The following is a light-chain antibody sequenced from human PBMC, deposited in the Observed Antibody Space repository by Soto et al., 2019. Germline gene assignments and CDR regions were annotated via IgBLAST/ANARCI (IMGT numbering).Light chain of an antibody. CDR2: EVI. Sequence: QSALTQPRSVSGSPGQSVTISCTGTSSDVGTYNYISWYQQYPGKAPKLILYEVINRPSGISNRFSGSKSGSTASLTISGLQAEDEADYYCSSHRSSSALVVFGGGTKLTVL. CDR1: SSDVGTYNY. J-gene: IGLJ2*01. V-gene: IGLV2-14*01. CDR3: SSHRSSSALVV.